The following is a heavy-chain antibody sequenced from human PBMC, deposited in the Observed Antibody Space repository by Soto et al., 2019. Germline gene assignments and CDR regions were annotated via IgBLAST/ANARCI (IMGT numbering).Heavy chain of an antibody. CDR3: ARSHDYGGDFDY. V-gene: IGHV4-31*03. J-gene: IGHJ4*02. Sequence: QVQLQESGPGLVKPSQTLSLTCTVSGGSISRGGYYWSWIRQHPGKGLEWIGYSYYSGSTYYNPSLKSRVTISVDTSKNQFSLKRSSVTAADTAVYYCARSHDYGGDFDYWGQGTLVTVSS. D-gene: IGHD4-17*01. CDR1: GGSISRGGYY. CDR2: SYYSGST.